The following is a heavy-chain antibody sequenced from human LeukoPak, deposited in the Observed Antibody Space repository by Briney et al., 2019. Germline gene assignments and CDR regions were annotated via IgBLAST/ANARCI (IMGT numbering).Heavy chain of an antibody. CDR2: IYYSGST. V-gene: IGHV4-39*07. J-gene: IGHJ6*03. Sequence: KAGGSLRLSCAASGFTFSSYAMSWVRQAPGKGLEWIGSIYYSGSTYYNPSLKSRVTISVDTSKNQFSLKLSSVTAADTAVYYCARAIYYYMDVWGKGTTVTISS. CDR1: GFTFSSYA. CDR3: ARAIYYYMDV.